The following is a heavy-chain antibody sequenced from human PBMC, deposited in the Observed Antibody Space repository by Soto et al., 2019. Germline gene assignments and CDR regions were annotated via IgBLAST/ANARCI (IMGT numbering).Heavy chain of an antibody. CDR1: GGTFSSYA. V-gene: IGHV1-69*13. Sequence: SVKVSCKASGGTFSSYAISWVRQAPGQGLEWMGGIIPIFGTANYAQKFQGRVTITADESTSTAYMELSSLRPEDTAVYYCARGQTPESIADAFDIRGQRTMVTVSS. CDR3: ARGQTPESIADAFDI. CDR2: IIPIFGTA. D-gene: IGHD6-6*01. J-gene: IGHJ3*02.